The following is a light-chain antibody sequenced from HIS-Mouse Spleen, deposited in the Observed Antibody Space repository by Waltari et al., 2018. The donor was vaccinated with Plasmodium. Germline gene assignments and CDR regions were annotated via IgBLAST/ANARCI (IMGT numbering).Light chain of an antibody. Sequence: SYELTQPPSVSVSPGQTARITCSGDALPKNYAYWYQQKSGQAPVLVIDEESKRPPGIPERFSGTSSGTIATVTISGAQVEDEADYYCYSTDSSGNHRVFGGGTKLTVL. V-gene: IGLV3-10*01. CDR1: ALPKNY. CDR2: EES. CDR3: YSTDSSGNHRV. J-gene: IGLJ3*02.